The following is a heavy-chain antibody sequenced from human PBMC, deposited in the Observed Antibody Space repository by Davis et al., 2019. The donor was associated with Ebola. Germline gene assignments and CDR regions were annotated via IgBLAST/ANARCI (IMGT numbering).Heavy chain of an antibody. J-gene: IGHJ4*02. Sequence: KVSCKASGYSFSTYWIGWVRQKPGKGLEWMGIIYPGDSDTRYNPSFQGQVTISADKSITTAYLQWSSLKASDTAMYFCARRHCTGTSCYVDYWGQGTLVTVSS. CDR3: ARRHCTGTSCYVDY. CDR1: GYSFSTYW. CDR2: IYPGDSDT. V-gene: IGHV5-51*01. D-gene: IGHD2-2*01.